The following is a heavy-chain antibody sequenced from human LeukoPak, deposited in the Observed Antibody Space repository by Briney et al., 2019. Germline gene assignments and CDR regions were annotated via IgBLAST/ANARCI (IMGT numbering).Heavy chain of an antibody. CDR3: ARGGGKWLRFVSPLTDY. V-gene: IGHV1-2*02. D-gene: IGHD5-12*01. CDR1: GYTFTSYD. J-gene: IGHJ4*02. Sequence: ASVKVSCKASGYTFTSYDINWVRQAPGQGLEWMGWINPNSGGTNYAQKFQGRVTMTRDTSISTAYMELSRLRSDDTAVYYCARGGGKWLRFVSPLTDYWGQGTLVTVSS. CDR2: INPNSGGT.